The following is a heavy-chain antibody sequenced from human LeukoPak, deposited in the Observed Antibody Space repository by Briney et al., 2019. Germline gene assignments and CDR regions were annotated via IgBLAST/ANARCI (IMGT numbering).Heavy chain of an antibody. CDR2: SSAYNGDT. D-gene: IGHD2-21*02. V-gene: IGHV1-18*01. CDR3: ARGHRYCGGDCYSAAFDAFDI. CDR1: GYTFAMFG. J-gene: IGHJ3*02. Sequence: ASVKVSCKASGYTFAMFGISWVRQAPGQGFEWMGWSSAYNGDTKYSQKLQGRVTMTTDTSTSTAYMELRSLRSDDTAVYYCARGHRYCGGDCYSAAFDAFDIWGQGTMVTVSS.